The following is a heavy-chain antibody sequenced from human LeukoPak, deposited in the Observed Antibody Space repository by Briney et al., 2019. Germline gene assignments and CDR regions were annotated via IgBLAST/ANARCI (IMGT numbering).Heavy chain of an antibody. CDR3: ARGHWGLDY. J-gene: IGHJ4*02. D-gene: IGHD7-27*01. CDR2: ISNTGTEI. CDR1: GFTLSDHY. Sequence: GGSLRLSCAASGFTLSDHYMSWIRQAPGKGLEWVSYISNTGTEIYHADSVKGRFTVSRDNAENSLYLQMNDLRAEDTAIYYCARGHWGLDYWGQGTLVTVSS. V-gene: IGHV3-11*01.